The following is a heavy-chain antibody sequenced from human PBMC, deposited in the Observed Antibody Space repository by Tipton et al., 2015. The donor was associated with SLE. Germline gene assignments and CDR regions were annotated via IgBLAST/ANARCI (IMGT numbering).Heavy chain of an antibody. D-gene: IGHD1-26*01. V-gene: IGHV3-30*04. Sequence: SLRLSCAASGFTFSTYAMHWVRQAPGKGLEWVAVISYDGSNKFYADSVKGRFTISRDNSKNTLYLQMNSLRAEDTAVYYCARDVRSYRGYYYYYGMDVWGQGTTVTVSS. CDR2: ISYDGSNK. CDR1: GFTFSTYA. CDR3: ARDVRSYRGYYYYYGMDV. J-gene: IGHJ6*02.